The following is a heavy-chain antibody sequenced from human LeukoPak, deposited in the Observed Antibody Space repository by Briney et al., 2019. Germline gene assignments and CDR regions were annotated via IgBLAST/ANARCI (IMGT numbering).Heavy chain of an antibody. Sequence: SVKVSCKGSGATFTSYAISWVRHAPGQGLEWMGGVIPVFALTRYAQKFQGRITVTADEFTNTVYMEMTNLTTEDRAMYYCASSSSFGTNSDSWGQGTLVTVS. V-gene: IGHV1-69*13. J-gene: IGHJ4*02. CDR3: ASSSSFGTNSDS. CDR2: VIPVFALT. CDR1: GATFTSYA. D-gene: IGHD5-18*01.